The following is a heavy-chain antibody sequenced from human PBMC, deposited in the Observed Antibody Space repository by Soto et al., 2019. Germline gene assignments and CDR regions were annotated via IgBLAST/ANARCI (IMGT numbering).Heavy chain of an antibody. D-gene: IGHD6-13*01. CDR3: ARARSTAAGLFDY. V-gene: IGHV3-53*01. CDR2: IYSGGST. CDR1: GSTFSSYD. Sequence: GGSLRLSCAASGSTFSSYDMTWVRQAPGKGLEWVSAIYSGGSTYYADSVKGRFTISRDNSKNTLYLQMNSLRAEDTAVYYCARARSTAAGLFDYWGLGTLVTVSS. J-gene: IGHJ4*02.